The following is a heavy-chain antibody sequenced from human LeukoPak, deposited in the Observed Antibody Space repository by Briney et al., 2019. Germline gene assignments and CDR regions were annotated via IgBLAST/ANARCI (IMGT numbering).Heavy chain of an antibody. Sequence: GGSLRLSCAASGFTFSNYAMSWVRQAPGKGLEWVSAFGGTGGSTSYADSVKGRFTVSRDNSKNTLYLQMNSLRAEDTAVYYCAKYFVRGGYWFDPRGRGTLVTVSS. CDR2: FGGTGGST. CDR1: GFTFSNYA. J-gene: IGHJ5*02. D-gene: IGHD3-10*01. V-gene: IGHV3-23*01. CDR3: AKYFVRGGYWFDP.